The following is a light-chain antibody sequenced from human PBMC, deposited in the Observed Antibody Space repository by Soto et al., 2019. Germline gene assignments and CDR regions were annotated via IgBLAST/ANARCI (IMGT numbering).Light chain of an antibody. CDR2: GAS. Sequence: EIVMTQSPATLSVSPGEGATLSCRASQSVSHNLAWYQQKPGQAPRLLIYGASTRATGIPTRFSGSGSGTEFTLTVSSLLFDDFAVYYCEQYNSWPPLYTFCQGTKLEIK. CDR1: QSVSHN. CDR3: EQYNSWPPLYT. J-gene: IGKJ2*01. V-gene: IGKV3-15*01.